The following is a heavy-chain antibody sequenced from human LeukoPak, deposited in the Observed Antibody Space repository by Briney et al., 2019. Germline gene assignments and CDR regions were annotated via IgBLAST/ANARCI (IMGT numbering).Heavy chain of an antibody. J-gene: IGHJ6*03. CDR2: MNPNSGNT. V-gene: IGHV1-8*03. Sequence: ASVKVSCKASGYTFTSYGISWVRQATGQGLEWMGWMNPNSGNTGYAQKFQGRVTITRNTSISTAYMELSSLRSEDTAVYYCARVRRYYDSSGYDYYYYMDVWGKGTTVTVSS. CDR3: ARVRRYYDSSGYDYYYYMDV. D-gene: IGHD3-22*01. CDR1: GYTFTSYG.